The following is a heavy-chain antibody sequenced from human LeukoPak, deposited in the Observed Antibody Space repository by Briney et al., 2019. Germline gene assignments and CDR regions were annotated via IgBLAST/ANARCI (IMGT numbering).Heavy chain of an antibody. J-gene: IGHJ4*02. CDR2: ISAYSGNT. CDR3: ARDGEGDYYDSSGYPRY. Sequence: ATVKVSCKASGYTFTSYGISWVRQAPGQGLEWMGWISAYSGNTNYAQKLQGRVTMTTDTSTSTAYMEQRSLRSDDTAVYYCARDGEGDYYDSSGYPRYWGQGTLVTVSS. V-gene: IGHV1-18*01. CDR1: GYTFTSYG. D-gene: IGHD3-22*01.